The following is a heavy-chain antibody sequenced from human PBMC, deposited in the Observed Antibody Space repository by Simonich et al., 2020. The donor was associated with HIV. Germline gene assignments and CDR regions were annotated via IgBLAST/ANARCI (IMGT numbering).Heavy chain of an antibody. CDR3: ATTRHSSGFYGDY. J-gene: IGHJ4*02. Sequence: QVQLVQSGAELKKPGASVKVSCKVSGYTLTELSMHWVRQAPGKGLEWMGGFDPEYGEAINAQKFQGRVTMTEDTSTETAYMELSSLRSEDTAVYYCATTRHSSGFYGDYWGQGTLVTVSS. D-gene: IGHD6-19*01. CDR1: GYTLTELS. CDR2: FDPEYGEA. V-gene: IGHV1-24*01.